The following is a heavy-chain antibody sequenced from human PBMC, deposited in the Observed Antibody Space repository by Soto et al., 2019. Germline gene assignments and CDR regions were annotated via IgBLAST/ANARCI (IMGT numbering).Heavy chain of an antibody. J-gene: IGHJ4*02. CDR1: GYTFTSYA. D-gene: IGHD3-10*01. Sequence: ASVKVSCKASGYTFTSYAMHWVRQAPGQRLEWMGWINAGNGNTKYSQKFQGRVTITRDTSASTAYMELSSLRSEDTALYYCARGRDFGSGRLPAPYFFDYWGQGTLVTVSS. CDR3: ARGRDFGSGRLPAPYFFDY. CDR2: INAGNGNT. V-gene: IGHV1-3*01.